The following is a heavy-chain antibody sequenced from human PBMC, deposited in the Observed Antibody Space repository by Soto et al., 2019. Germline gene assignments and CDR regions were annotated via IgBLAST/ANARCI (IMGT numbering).Heavy chain of an antibody. V-gene: IGHV3-48*02. Sequence: EVQLVESGGGLVQPGGSLRLSCAASGFTFSSYSMNWVRQAPGKGLEWVSYISSSSSTIYYADSVKGRFTISRDNAKNXXXLQXNXXRDXXTAXXYCARGIVGSTAEGYWGQGTLVTVSS. CDR2: ISSSSSTI. CDR3: ARGIVGSTAEGY. J-gene: IGHJ4*02. CDR1: GFTFSSYS. D-gene: IGHD1-26*01.